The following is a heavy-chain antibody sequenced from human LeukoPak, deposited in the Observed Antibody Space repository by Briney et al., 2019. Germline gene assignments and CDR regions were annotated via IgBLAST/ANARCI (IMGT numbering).Heavy chain of an antibody. CDR1: SGSIRSYY. CDR2: VYYSGSETT. CDR3: ARARESMATSGSYFDY. D-gene: IGHD6-13*01. Sequence: SETLSLTCSVSSGSIRSYYWIWVRQPPGKGLEWIGFVYYSGSETTGYNPSLKSRVTISVDTSKNHFSLQLSSVTAADTAVYYCARARESMATSGSYFDYWGQGTLVTVSS. J-gene: IGHJ4*02. V-gene: IGHV4-59*12.